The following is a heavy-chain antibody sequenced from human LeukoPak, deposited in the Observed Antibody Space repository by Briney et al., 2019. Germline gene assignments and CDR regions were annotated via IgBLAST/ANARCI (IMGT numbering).Heavy chain of an antibody. CDR1: GFTFTSSA. CDR3: AAGYYYGSGSYFDY. CDR2: IVVGSGYT. J-gene: IGHJ4*02. Sequence: SVKVSCKASGFTFTSSAMQWVRQARGQRLEWIGWIVVGSGYTNYAQKFQERVTITRDMSTSTAYMELSSLRSEDTAVYYCAAGYYYGSGSYFDYWGQGTLVTVSS. V-gene: IGHV1-58*02. D-gene: IGHD3-10*01.